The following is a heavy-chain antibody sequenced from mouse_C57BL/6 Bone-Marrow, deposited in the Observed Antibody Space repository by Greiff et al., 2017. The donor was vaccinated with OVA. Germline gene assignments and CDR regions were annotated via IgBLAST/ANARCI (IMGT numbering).Heavy chain of an antibody. Sequence: QVQLQQPGAELVMPGASVKLSCKASGYTFTSYWMHWVKQRPGQGLEWIGEIDPSDSYTNYNQKFKGKSTLTVDTSSSTAYMQLSSLTSADSAIYYCARFDYHSIDYWGQGTSVTVSS. CDR3: ARFDYHSIDY. CDR2: IDPSDSYT. J-gene: IGHJ4*01. D-gene: IGHD2-4*01. CDR1: GYTFTSYW. V-gene: IGHV1-69*01.